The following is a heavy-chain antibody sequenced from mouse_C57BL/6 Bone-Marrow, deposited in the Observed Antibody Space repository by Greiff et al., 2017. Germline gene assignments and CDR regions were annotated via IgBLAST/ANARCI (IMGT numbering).Heavy chain of an antibody. D-gene: IGHD1-1*01. J-gene: IGHJ4*01. V-gene: IGHV1-53*01. CDR3: ARGRCITTVGADYAMDY. Sequence: QVQLQQPGTELVKPGASVTLSCKASGYTFTSYWMHWVKQRPGQGLEWIGNINPSNGGTNHNEKFKSKATLTVDKSSITAYMQLSSLTSEDSAVYYCARGRCITTVGADYAMDYWGQGTSVTVAS. CDR1: GYTFTSYW. CDR2: INPSNGGT.